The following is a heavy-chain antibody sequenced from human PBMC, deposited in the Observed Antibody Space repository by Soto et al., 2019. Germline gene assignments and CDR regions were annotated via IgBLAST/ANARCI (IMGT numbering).Heavy chain of an antibody. CDR1: GGSISSGDYY. V-gene: IGHV4-30-4*01. Sequence: SETLSLTCTVSGGSISSGDYYWSWIRQPPGKGLEWIGYIYHSGSTYYNPSLKSRVTISVNTSKNQFSLKLSSVTATDTAVYYCARERPDGARLDPRGQGTLVTGSS. CDR2: IYHSGST. J-gene: IGHJ5*02. CDR3: ARERPDGARLDP. D-gene: IGHD6-6*01.